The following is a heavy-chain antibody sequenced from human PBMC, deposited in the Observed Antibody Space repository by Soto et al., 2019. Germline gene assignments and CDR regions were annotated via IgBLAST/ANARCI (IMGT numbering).Heavy chain of an antibody. D-gene: IGHD3-22*01. Sequence: SVKVSCKASGGTFSSYAISWVRQAPGQGLEWMGGIIPIFGTANYAQKFQGRVTITADKSKRTAYMELSSLRSEDTAVYYCARALMRYYYDSSCYYHSFDPWGQGTLVTVSS. J-gene: IGHJ5*02. CDR3: ARALMRYYYDSSCYYHSFDP. V-gene: IGHV1-69*06. CDR1: GGTFSSYA. CDR2: IIPIFGTA.